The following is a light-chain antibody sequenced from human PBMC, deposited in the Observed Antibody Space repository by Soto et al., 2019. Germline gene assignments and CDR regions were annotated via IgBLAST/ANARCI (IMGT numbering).Light chain of an antibody. CDR2: DVS. Sequence: QSALTQPRSVSGSPGQSVTISSTGTSSDVGGYNYVSWYQQHPGKAPKLMIYDVSKRPSGVPDRFSGSKSGNTASLTISGLQAEDEADYYCCSYAGSYTYVFATGTKLTVL. CDR1: SSDVGGYNY. J-gene: IGLJ1*01. V-gene: IGLV2-11*01. CDR3: CSYAGSYTYV.